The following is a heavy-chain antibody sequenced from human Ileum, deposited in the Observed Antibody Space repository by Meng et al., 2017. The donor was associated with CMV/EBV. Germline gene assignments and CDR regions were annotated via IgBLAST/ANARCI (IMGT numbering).Heavy chain of an antibody. Sequence: QMQLKESGPGLVKPAETLSLTCTASGDPISSGSHSWAWFRQPPGKRLEWIGSMYFSGIADYNPSLKSRVTISLHATQKQFSLRLTSVTAADSAVYYCARGSHPFSNYVWFDPWGQGTLVTVSS. V-gene: IGHV4-39*07. CDR3: ARGSHPFSNYVWFDP. CDR2: MYFSGIA. CDR1: GDPISSGSHS. D-gene: IGHD3-10*01. J-gene: IGHJ5*02.